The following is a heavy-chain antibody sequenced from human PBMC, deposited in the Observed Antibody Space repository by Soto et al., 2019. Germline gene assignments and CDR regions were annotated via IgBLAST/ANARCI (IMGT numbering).Heavy chain of an antibody. D-gene: IGHD3-22*01. CDR1: GGSISSSSYY. V-gene: IGHV4-39*01. Sequence: QLQLQESGPGLVKPSETLSLTCTVSGGSISSSSYYWGWIRQPPGKGLEWIGSIYYSGSTYYNPSLKSRVTTSVDTSKNQFSLKLSSVTAADTAVYYCARPLYDSSGYRFDYWGQGTLVTVSS. J-gene: IGHJ4*02. CDR3: ARPLYDSSGYRFDY. CDR2: IYYSGST.